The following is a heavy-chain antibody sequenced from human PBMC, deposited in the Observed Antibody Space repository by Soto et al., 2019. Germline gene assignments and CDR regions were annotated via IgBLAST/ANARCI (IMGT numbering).Heavy chain of an antibody. CDR3: AREGGYYGSGSYYNRNGYGMDV. V-gene: IGHV3-21*04. CDR1: GFTFSSYS. D-gene: IGHD3-10*01. CDR2: ISSSSSYI. J-gene: IGHJ6*02. Sequence: GGSLRLSCAASGFTFSSYSMNWVRQAPGKGLEWVSSISSSSSYIYYADSVKGRFTISRDNAKNSLYLQMNSLRAEDTAVYYCAREGGYYGSGSYYNRNGYGMDVWGQGTTVTVSS.